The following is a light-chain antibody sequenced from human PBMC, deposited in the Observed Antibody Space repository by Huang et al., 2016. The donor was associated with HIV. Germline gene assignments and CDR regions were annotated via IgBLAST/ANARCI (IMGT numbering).Light chain of an antibody. V-gene: IGKV3-15*01. CDR2: GAS. CDR1: QSVYSN. Sequence: EIVMTQSPVTLSVSPGERATLSCRASQSVYSNLAWYQQKPGQAPRLLIYGASTRATCVPARFSGSGSGTEFTLTISSLQSEDFAVYYCQQYNNWPPITFGQGTRLEMK. J-gene: IGKJ5*01. CDR3: QQYNNWPPIT.